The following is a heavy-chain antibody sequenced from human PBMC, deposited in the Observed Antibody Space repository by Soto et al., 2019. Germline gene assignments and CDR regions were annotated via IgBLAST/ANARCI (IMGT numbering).Heavy chain of an antibody. J-gene: IGHJ2*01. Sequence: QVQLVESGGGVVQPGRSLRLSCAASGFTFSSYAMHWVRQAPGKGLEWVAVIAYDGSNKYYADSVKGRFTISRDNSKNTPNMHMNSMSREDTAVYYFARPLWRYDYDWPYFDLWGRGPLVTVSS. CDR1: GFTFSSYA. CDR2: IAYDGSNK. CDR3: ARPLWRYDYDWPYFDL. D-gene: IGHD3-16*01. V-gene: IGHV3-30-3*01.